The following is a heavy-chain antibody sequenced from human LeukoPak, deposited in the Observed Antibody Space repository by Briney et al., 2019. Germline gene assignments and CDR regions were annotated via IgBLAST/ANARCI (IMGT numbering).Heavy chain of an antibody. CDR2: ISYDGSNK. J-gene: IGHJ4*02. Sequence: GGSLRLSCAASGFTFSSYGMHWVRQAPGKGLEWVAVISYDGSNKYYADSVKGRFTISRDNSKNTLYLQMNSLRAEDTAVYYCAKGGSYYGQPLGYWGQGTLVTVSS. D-gene: IGHD1-26*01. V-gene: IGHV3-30*18. CDR3: AKGGSYYGQPLGY. CDR1: GFTFSSYG.